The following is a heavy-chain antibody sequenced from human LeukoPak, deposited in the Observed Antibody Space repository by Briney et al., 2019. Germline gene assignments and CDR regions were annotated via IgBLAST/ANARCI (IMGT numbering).Heavy chain of an antibody. D-gene: IGHD6-6*01. V-gene: IGHV3-48*03. CDR2: ISSSGSTI. CDR3: ARTPRIAARPPYFDY. CDR1: GFTFSSYA. Sequence: PGGSLRLSCAASGFTFSSYAMNWVRQAPGKGLEWVSYISSSGSTIYYADSVKGRFTISRDNAKNSLYLQMNSLRAEDTAVYYCARTPRIAARPPYFDYWGQGTLVTVSS. J-gene: IGHJ4*02.